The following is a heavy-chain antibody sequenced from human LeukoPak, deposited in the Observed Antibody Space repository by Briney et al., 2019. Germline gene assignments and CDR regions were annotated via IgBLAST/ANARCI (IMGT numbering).Heavy chain of an antibody. V-gene: IGHV3-30*18. CDR3: AKASITPNGMDV. J-gene: IGHJ6*02. CDR2: ISYDGSNK. D-gene: IGHD3-10*01. CDR1: GFTSSSYG. Sequence: PGGSLRLSCAASGFTSSSYGMHWVRQAPGKGLEWVAVISYDGSNKYYADSVKGRFTISRDNSKNTLYLQMNSLRAEDTAVYYCAKASITPNGMDVWGQGTTVTVSS.